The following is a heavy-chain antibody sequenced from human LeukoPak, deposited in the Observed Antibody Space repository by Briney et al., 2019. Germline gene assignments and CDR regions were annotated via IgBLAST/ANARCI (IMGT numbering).Heavy chain of an antibody. J-gene: IGHJ4*02. Sequence: GGSLRLSCAASGFTFSSYAMSWVRQAPGKGLEWVSAISGSGGSTYYTDSVRGRFTISRDNSKNTLYLQMNSLRAEDTAVYYCARVTTVTTDWGQGTLVTVSS. V-gene: IGHV3-23*01. CDR2: ISGSGGST. D-gene: IGHD4-17*01. CDR3: ARVTTVTTD. CDR1: GFTFSSYA.